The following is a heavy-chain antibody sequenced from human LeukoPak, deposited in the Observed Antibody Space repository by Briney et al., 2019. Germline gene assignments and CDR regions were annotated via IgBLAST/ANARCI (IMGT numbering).Heavy chain of an antibody. J-gene: IGHJ4*02. V-gene: IGHV3-53*01. CDR2: LYSGSNT. D-gene: IGHD3-10*01. CDR3: ARPVRGAMGYFDY. CDR1: GFTVSTNH. Sequence: GGSRRLSCAASGFTVSTNHMSWVRQAPGKGLEWVSVLYSGSNTYYADSVNGRFTIFRDNSKNTLFLQMNNLRAEDTAVYYCARPVRGAMGYFDYWGQGILVTVSS.